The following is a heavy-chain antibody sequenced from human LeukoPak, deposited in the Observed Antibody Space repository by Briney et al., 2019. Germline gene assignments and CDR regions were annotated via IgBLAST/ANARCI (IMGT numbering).Heavy chain of an antibody. CDR2: ISAYNGNT. Sequence: GASVKVSCKASGYTFTSYGTSWVRQAPGQGPEWMGWISAYNGNTNYAQKLQGRVTMTTDTSTSTAYMELRSLRSDDTAVYYCARGLLPPYTSCYFDYWGQGTLVTVSS. J-gene: IGHJ4*02. CDR1: GYTFTSYG. D-gene: IGHD2-2*01. V-gene: IGHV1-18*01. CDR3: ARGLLPPYTSCYFDY.